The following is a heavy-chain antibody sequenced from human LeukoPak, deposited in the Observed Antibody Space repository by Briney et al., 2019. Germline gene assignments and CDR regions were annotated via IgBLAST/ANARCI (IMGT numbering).Heavy chain of an antibody. CDR2: INHSGST. V-gene: IGHV4-34*01. J-gene: IGHJ4*02. CDR1: GGSFSGYY. CDR3: ARGGGAGTTLAVDY. D-gene: IGHD1-7*01. Sequence: SETLSLTCAVYGGSFSGYYWSWIRQPPGKGLEWIGEINHSGSTNYNPSLKSRVTISVDTSKNQFSLKLSSVTAADTAVYYCARGGGAGTTLAVDYWGQGTLVTVSS.